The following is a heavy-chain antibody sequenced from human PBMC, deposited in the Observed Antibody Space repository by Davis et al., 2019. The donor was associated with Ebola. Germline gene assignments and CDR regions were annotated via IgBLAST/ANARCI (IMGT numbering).Heavy chain of an antibody. CDR2: IRGSGGST. CDR1: GLTFSNYA. Sequence: PGGSLRLSCAASGLTFSNYAMSWVRQAPGKGLEWVSAIRGSGGSTNYADSVKARFTISRDNSKNPLYLQMNSLRAEDTAVYFCANANGDIVVVPTGPNAFDLWGQGTMVIVSS. V-gene: IGHV3-23*01. J-gene: IGHJ3*01. CDR3: ANANGDIVVVPTGPNAFDL. D-gene: IGHD2-2*01.